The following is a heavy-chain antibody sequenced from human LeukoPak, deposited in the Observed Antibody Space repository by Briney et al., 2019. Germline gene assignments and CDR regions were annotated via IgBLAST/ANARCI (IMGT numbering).Heavy chain of an antibody. D-gene: IGHD3-3*01. CDR1: GGSISSSSYY. J-gene: IGHJ4*02. CDR2: IYCSGST. V-gene: IGHV4-39*01. Sequence: SETLSLTCTVSGGSISSSSYYWGWIRQPPGKGLEWIGSIYCSGSTYYNPSLKSRVTMSVDTSKNQLSLKLSSVTAADTAVYYCGRFWSGVRPPDYWGQGTLVTVSS. CDR3: GRFWSGVRPPDY.